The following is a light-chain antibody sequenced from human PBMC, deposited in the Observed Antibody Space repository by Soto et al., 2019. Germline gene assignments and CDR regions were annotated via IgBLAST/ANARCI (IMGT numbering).Light chain of an antibody. CDR2: DTS. CDR1: QSVSIK. J-gene: IGKJ5*01. V-gene: IGKV3-15*01. Sequence: LMTQSPATLSVSPGERATLSCGASQSVSIKLAWYQQKPGQAPRLLIYDTSTRATGIPARFSGSGSGTEFTLTISSLQYDDFAVHYCQQYNNWPPITFGQGTRLEIK. CDR3: QQYNNWPPIT.